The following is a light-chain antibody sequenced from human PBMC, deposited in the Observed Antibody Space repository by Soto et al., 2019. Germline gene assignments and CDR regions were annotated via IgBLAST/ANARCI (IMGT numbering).Light chain of an antibody. Sequence: VVTQSPSASASLGASVKLTCTLSSGHSNYAIAWHQQQPEKGPRYLMKLNSDGSHDKGDGIPDRFSGSSSGTERYLTISSLQSEDEADYYCQTWGTGIVVFGGGTKVTVL. CDR1: SGHSNYA. V-gene: IGLV4-69*01. J-gene: IGLJ2*01. CDR2: LNSDGSH. CDR3: QTWGTGIVV.